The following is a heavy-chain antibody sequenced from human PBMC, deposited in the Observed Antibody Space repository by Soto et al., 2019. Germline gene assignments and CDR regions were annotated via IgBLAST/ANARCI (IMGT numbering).Heavy chain of an antibody. D-gene: IGHD1-26*01. CDR3: AGDPLGSPGNESIQH. J-gene: IGHJ1*01. CDR1: GFSFSSYS. Sequence: RLSCAASGFSFSSYSMNWVRQAPGKGLEWVSSISSSSTYADSVKGRFTISRDNAKNSLYLQMNSLRVEDTAVYYCAGDPLGSPGNESIQHWGPGTWVTVSS. CDR2: ISSSSTY. V-gene: IGHV3-21*01.